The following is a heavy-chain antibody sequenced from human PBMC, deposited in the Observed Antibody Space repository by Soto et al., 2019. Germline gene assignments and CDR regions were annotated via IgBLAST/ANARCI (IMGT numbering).Heavy chain of an antibody. D-gene: IGHD3-10*01. J-gene: IGHJ6*02. V-gene: IGHV3-11*01. CDR2: ISGTGKTI. Sequence: GGSLRLSCTASGFTFSYYYISWIRQSPGKGLEWLSFISGTGKTIDYVDSVKGRFTISRDNARNSVFLQISRLRAEDSAVYFCAREWNGSGTYYTPVGLYYYYYGMDVWGQGTTVTVSS. CDR1: GFTFSYYY. CDR3: AREWNGSGTYYTPVGLYYYYYGMDV.